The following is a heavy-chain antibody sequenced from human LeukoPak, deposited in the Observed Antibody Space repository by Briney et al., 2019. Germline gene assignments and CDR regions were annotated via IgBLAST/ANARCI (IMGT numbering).Heavy chain of an antibody. CDR2: ISGGSTSS. CDR3: ARRFDL. V-gene: IGHV3-23*01. J-gene: IGHJ2*01. Sequence: GGSLRLSCVASGFTFSNYAVSWVRQAPGKGLEWVSAISGGSTSSYYADSVKGRFTISRDNSKNTLYLQMNSLRAEDTAVYYCARRFDLWGRGTLVTVSS. CDR1: GFTFSNYA.